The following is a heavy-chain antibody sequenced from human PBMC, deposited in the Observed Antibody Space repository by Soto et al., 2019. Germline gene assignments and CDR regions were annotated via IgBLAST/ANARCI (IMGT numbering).Heavy chain of an antibody. CDR3: ARDFNDYSNMGYFDY. J-gene: IGHJ4*02. Sequence: QEQLVESGAEVKKPGSSVKVSCKASGGTFSSYAISWVRQAPGQGLEWMGGIIPIFGTANYAQKFQGRVTITADESTSTAYMELSSLRSEDTAVYYCARDFNDYSNMGYFDYWGQGTLVTVSS. V-gene: IGHV1-69*01. D-gene: IGHD4-4*01. CDR1: GGTFSSYA. CDR2: IIPIFGTA.